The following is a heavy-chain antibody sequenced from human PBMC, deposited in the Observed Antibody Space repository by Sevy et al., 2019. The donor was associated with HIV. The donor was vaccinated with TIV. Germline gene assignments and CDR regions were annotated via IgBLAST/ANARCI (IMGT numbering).Heavy chain of an antibody. Sequence: ASVKVSCKASGYAFTGYYIHWVRQAPGQGLEWMGRINPISGGTDDSQKFQGRVTITRDTSISTAYMDVSRLTSDDTAVYYCARARTDFWTGGMAVWGQGTVVTVSS. CDR1: GYAFTGYY. J-gene: IGHJ6*02. CDR3: ARARTDFWTGGMAV. CDR2: INPISGGT. V-gene: IGHV1-2*06. D-gene: IGHD3-3*01.